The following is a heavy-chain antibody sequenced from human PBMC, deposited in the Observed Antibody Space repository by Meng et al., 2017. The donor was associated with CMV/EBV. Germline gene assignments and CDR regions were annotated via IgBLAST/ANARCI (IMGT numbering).Heavy chain of an antibody. V-gene: IGHV3-20*04. CDR1: GFTFDDYG. CDR2: INWNGGST. CDR3: ARDRDIVATVNYYYYGMDV. J-gene: IGHJ6*02. D-gene: IGHD5-12*01. Sequence: ETLSLTCAASGFTFDDYGMSWVRQAPGKGLEWVSGINWNGGSTDYADSVKGRFTISRDNAKNSLYLQMNSLRAEDTALYYCARDRDIVATVNYYYYGMDVWGQGTTVTVSS.